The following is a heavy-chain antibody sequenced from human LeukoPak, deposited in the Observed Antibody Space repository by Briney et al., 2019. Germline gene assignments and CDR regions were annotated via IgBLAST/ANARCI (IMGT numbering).Heavy chain of an antibody. Sequence: QTGGSLRLSCAASGFTFSSYWMHWVRQAPGKGPVWVARTNRDGSSTAYADSVKGRFTISKDNAKNTLYLLMNSLRAEDTAVYYCARDSVEWYIFDYWGRRTLVTVSS. CDR1: GFTFSSYW. V-gene: IGHV3-74*01. D-gene: IGHD3-3*01. CDR3: ARDSVEWYIFDY. CDR2: TNRDGSST. J-gene: IGHJ4*02.